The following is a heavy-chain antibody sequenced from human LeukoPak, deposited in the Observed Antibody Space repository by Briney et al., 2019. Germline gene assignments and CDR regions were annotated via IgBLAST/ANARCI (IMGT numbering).Heavy chain of an antibody. CDR2: ISGSGGST. J-gene: IGHJ3*01. V-gene: IGHV3-23*01. CDR1: GFTFSSYA. Sequence: PGESLRLSCAASGFTFSSYAMSWVRQAPGKGLEWVSAISGSGGSTYYADSVKGRFTISRDNSKNTLYLQMNSLRAEDTAVYYCAKGNYYDILTGTWGQGTMVTVSS. D-gene: IGHD3-9*01. CDR3: AKGNYYDILTGT.